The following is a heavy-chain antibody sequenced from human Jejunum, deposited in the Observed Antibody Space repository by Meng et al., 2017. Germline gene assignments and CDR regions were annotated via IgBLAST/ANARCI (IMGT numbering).Heavy chain of an antibody. D-gene: IGHD3-10*01. J-gene: IGHJ4*02. Sequence: QVQLVQSGAEVKKPGASVKVSCRASGFSFISYAIYWVRQAPGQSLEWMGWITAGNGNTKYSQKFQGRVTITRDTSASTAYMELSSLRFEDTAVYYCARDMTYSSGSFDFWGQGTLVTVSS. CDR2: ITAGNGNT. CDR1: GFSFISYA. CDR3: ARDMTYSSGSFDF. V-gene: IGHV1-3*01.